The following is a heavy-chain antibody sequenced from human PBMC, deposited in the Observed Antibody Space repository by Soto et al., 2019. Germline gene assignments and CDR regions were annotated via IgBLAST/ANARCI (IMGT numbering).Heavy chain of an antibody. D-gene: IGHD4-4*01. CDR1: GFTFSSYA. CDR2: INPDGNVG. Sequence: GGSLRLSCAASGFTFSSYAMNWVRQAPGKGLEWVANINPDGNVGTYVDSVRGRFTTSRDNAKNSLYLQMNSLRADDTAVYFCAGWGGHDYNYWGQGIMVTVSS. J-gene: IGHJ4*02. CDR3: AGWGGHDYNY. V-gene: IGHV3-7*03.